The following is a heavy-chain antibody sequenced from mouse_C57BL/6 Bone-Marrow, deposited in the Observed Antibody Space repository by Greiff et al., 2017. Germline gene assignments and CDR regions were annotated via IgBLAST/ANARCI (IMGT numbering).Heavy chain of an antibody. Sequence: QVQLQQPGAELVRPGSSVKLSCKASGYTFTSYWMDWVKQRPGQGLEWIGNIYPSDSETHYNQKFKDKATLTVDKSSSTAYMQLSSLTSDDSAVYYCARSYDGYYLAWFAYWGQGTLVTVSA. J-gene: IGHJ3*01. D-gene: IGHD2-3*01. CDR2: IYPSDSET. V-gene: IGHV1-61*01. CDR1: GYTFTSYW. CDR3: ARSYDGYYLAWFAY.